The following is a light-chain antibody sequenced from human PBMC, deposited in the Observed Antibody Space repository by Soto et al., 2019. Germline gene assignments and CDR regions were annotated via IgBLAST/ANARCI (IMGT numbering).Light chain of an antibody. CDR3: QQYGDSPQT. CDR2: DAS. Sequence: EIVLTQSPGTLSLSPGDRATLSCRASETIRSNCLAWYQQKPGQAPRLLIYDASSRATGVPDRFSGSGSGKDFSLTISALEPEDFAVYFCQQYGDSPQTFGQGTRMEIE. CDR1: ETIRSNC. J-gene: IGKJ5*01. V-gene: IGKV3-20*01.